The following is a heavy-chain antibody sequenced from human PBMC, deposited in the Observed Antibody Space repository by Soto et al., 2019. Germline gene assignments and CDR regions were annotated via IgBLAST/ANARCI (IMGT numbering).Heavy chain of an antibody. D-gene: IGHD3-10*01. V-gene: IGHV3-33*01. CDR3: ARDPYHYGSGIYYFDY. J-gene: IGHJ4*02. Sequence: QVQLVESGGGVVQPGTSLRLSCTASGFTFSSNGMHWVRQAPGKGLEWVAFIWYNGINKYYADSVKGRFIISRDNSENTVYLQMNSLRAEDTAVYYCARDPYHYGSGIYYFDYWGQGTLVTVSS. CDR2: IWYNGINK. CDR1: GFTFSSNG.